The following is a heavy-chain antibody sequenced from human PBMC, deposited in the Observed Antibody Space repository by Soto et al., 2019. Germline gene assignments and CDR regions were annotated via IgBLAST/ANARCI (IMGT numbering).Heavy chain of an antibody. CDR2: IVVGSGNT. CDR1: GFTGSSSA. D-gene: IGHD2-15*01. J-gene: IGHJ6*02. V-gene: IGHV1-58*01. CDR3: AAEVENCSGGSCPDDYYGMDV. Sequence: SAKVSCGASGFTGSSSAVQWVRQARGQRLEGIGWIVVGSGNTNYAQKFQERVTITRDMSTSTAYMELSSLRSEDTAVYYCAAEVENCSGGSCPDDYYGMDVWGQGTTVTVSS.